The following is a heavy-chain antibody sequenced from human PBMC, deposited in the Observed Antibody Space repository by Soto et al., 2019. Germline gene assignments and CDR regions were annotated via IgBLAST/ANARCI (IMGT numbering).Heavy chain of an antibody. CDR2: ILYDGSDK. D-gene: IGHD3-16*01. CDR3: AKWGEVSHNPGGNYYYGMDV. Sequence: QVQLVESGGGVVQPGTSLRLSCAASGFTFGNYGMHWVRQPPGKGLEWISSILYDGSDKYYADSVKGRFTISRDGSKNTLYLQMDSLRPEDTAVYYCAKWGEVSHNPGGNYYYGMDVRGQGTTVTVSS. V-gene: IGHV3-30*18. CDR1: GFTFGNYG. J-gene: IGHJ6*02.